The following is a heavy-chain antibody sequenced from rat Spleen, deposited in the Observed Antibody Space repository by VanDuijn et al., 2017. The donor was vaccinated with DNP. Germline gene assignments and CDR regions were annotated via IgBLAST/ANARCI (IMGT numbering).Heavy chain of an antibody. CDR1: RFIFNNYW. V-gene: IGHV5-31*01. CDR2: INSRGGTT. D-gene: IGHD4-3*01. CDR3: ARWYNSGYSFDF. J-gene: IGHJ2*01. Sequence: EVQLVESGGDLVQPGRSLKLSCVVSRFIFNNYWMTWFRQVPGRGLEWVASINSRGGTTYYPDSVKGRFTISRDNSKNTLYLQLNSLRSEDMATYYCARWYNSGYSFDFWGQGVMVTVSS.